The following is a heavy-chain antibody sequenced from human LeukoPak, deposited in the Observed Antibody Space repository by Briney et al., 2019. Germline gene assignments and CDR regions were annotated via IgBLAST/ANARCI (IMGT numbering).Heavy chain of an antibody. Sequence: PSHTLSLTCTVSGGSISSGGYYWSWIRQHPGKGLEWIGYIYYSGSTYYNPSLKSRVTISVDTSKNQFSLKLSSVTAADTAVYYCARDTGYGGNWAWFDPWGQGTLVTVSS. CDR2: IYYSGST. V-gene: IGHV4-31*03. D-gene: IGHD4-23*01. CDR1: GGSISSGGYY. CDR3: ARDTGYGGNWAWFDP. J-gene: IGHJ5*02.